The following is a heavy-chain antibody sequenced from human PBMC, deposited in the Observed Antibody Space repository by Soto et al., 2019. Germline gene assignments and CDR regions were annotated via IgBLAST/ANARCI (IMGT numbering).Heavy chain of an antibody. Sequence: QVQLQESGPGLVKPSETLSLTCTVSGGSVSSGNYYWSWSRQPPGKGLEWIGYIYYSGSTNYNPSLKSRVTISVDTSKNQFSLKLNSVTAADTAVYYCASADVGTNTSVFWYFDLWGRGTIVTVSS. CDR3: ASADVGTNTSVFWYFDL. J-gene: IGHJ2*01. CDR2: IYYSGST. CDR1: GGSVSSGNYY. V-gene: IGHV4-61*01. D-gene: IGHD1-26*01.